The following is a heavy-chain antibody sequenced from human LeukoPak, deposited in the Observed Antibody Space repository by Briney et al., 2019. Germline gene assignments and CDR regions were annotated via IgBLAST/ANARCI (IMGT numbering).Heavy chain of an antibody. CDR3: THNYDSSGYYYAY. D-gene: IGHD3-22*01. V-gene: IGHV3-49*04. CDR2: IRSKAYGGTT. CDR1: GFTFGDYA. Sequence: PGGSLRLSCTASGFTFGDYAMSWVRQASGKGLKWVGFIRSKAYGGTTEYAASVKGRFTISRDDSKSIAYLQMNSLKTEDTAVYYCTHNYDSSGYYYAYWGQGTLVTVSS. J-gene: IGHJ4*02.